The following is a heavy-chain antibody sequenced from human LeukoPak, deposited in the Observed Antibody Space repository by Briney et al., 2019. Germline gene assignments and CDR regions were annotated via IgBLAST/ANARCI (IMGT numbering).Heavy chain of an antibody. CDR2: INEAGSEK. V-gene: IGHV3-7*01. CDR1: GFIFNNHW. Sequence: QPGGSLRRSCAASGFIFNNHWMIWVRQAPGKGLEWVANINEAGSEKYYLDSVKGRFTVSRDNAENSLYLQMNSLRVEDTGVYYCARYNMDVWGQGTTVTVSS. CDR3: ARYNMDV. D-gene: IGHD1-14*01. J-gene: IGHJ6*02.